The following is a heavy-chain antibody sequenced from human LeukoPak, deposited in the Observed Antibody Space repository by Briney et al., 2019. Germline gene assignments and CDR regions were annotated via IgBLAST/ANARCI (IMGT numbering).Heavy chain of an antibody. J-gene: IGHJ4*02. CDR1: GGSFSGYY. D-gene: IGHD4-17*01. CDR3: ARTAKVYGDYGYFDY. Sequence: KSSETLSLTCAVSGGSFSGYYWSWIRQPPGQGLEWIGEINHSGSNKYNPSLRSRISISVDTLKNQFFLKLRSVTAADTAVYYCARTAKVYGDYGYFDYWDQGTLVTVSS. CDR2: INHSGSN. V-gene: IGHV4-34*01.